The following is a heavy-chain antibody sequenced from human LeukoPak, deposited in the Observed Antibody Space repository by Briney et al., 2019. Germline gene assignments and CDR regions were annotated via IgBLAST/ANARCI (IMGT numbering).Heavy chain of an antibody. Sequence: PGGSLRLSCAASGFTFSSYAMSWVRQAPGKGLEWVSTISGRSSSTYYADSVKGRFTISRDNSMNTLYLQMNSLGADDTAIYYCAKAVGSSGYFSRDAFDIWGQGTMVTVSS. CDR3: AKAVGSSGYFSRDAFDI. V-gene: IGHV3-23*01. J-gene: IGHJ3*02. CDR2: ISGRSSST. D-gene: IGHD3-22*01. CDR1: GFTFSSYA.